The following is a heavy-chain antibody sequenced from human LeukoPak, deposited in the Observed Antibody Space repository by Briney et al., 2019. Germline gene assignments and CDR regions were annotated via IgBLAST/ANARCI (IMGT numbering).Heavy chain of an antibody. V-gene: IGHV4-4*07. CDR3: ARLGNLWELRLDY. CDR2: IYTSGST. CDR1: GGSISSYF. J-gene: IGHJ4*02. D-gene: IGHD1-26*01. Sequence: SETLSLTCTVSGGSISSYFWSWIRQPAGKGLEWIGHIYTSGSTNNNPSLKSRVTMSLDTSKNQFSLKLRSVTAADTAVYYCARLGNLWELRLDYWGQGTLVTVSS.